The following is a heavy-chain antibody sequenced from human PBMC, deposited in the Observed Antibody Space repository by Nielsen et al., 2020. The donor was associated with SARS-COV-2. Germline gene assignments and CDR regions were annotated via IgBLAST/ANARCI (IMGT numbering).Heavy chain of an antibody. CDR1: GFNFDDYA. CDR3: ARLYWGYWYFDL. J-gene: IGHJ2*01. V-gene: IGHV3-9*01. CDR2: ISWNSGSI. D-gene: IGHD2-8*02. Sequence: GGSLRLSCAASGFNFDDYAMHWVRQAPGKGLEWVSGISWNSGSIGYADSVKGRFTISRDNAKNSLYLQMNSLRAEDTAVYYCARLYWGYWYFDLWGRGTPVTVSS.